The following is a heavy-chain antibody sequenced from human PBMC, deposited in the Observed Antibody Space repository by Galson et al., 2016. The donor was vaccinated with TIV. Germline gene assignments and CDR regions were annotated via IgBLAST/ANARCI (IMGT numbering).Heavy chain of an antibody. J-gene: IGHJ6*02. CDR3: ARERRHCGNECYLYYYYGMDV. Sequence: SLRLSCAASGFIVSSNYMTWVRQAPGKGLEWVSLIYSGGSTSYADSVKGRFTISRDNSKNTVYLQMNRVGAEDTAIYYCARERRHCGNECYLYYYYGMDVWGQGTAVTVSS. V-gene: IGHV3-66*02. D-gene: IGHD2-21*01. CDR1: GFIVSSNY. CDR2: IYSGGST.